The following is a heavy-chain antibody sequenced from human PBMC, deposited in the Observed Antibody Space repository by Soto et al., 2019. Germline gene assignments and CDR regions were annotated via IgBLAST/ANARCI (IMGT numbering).Heavy chain of an antibody. D-gene: IGHD1-26*01. J-gene: IGHJ4*02. V-gene: IGHV3-13*01. CDR1: GFTCISYD. CDR3: AREGSGDYIDY. Sequence: GWSLRLACASSGFTCISYDMHWVRQATGEGLEWVSGVDTAGGTYYPASVEGRFTISRENAKNSLYLQMNSLRAGDTAVYYCAREGSGDYIDYWGQGTLVTVSS. CDR2: VDTAGGT.